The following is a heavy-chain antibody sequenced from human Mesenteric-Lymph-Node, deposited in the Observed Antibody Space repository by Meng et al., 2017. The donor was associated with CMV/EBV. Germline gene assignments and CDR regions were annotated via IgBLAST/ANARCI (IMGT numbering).Heavy chain of an antibody. CDR3: ARDGGSSSDAFDI. Sequence: GESLKISCAASGIAFSDYYMSWVRQAPGKGLEWISYISSSGSTIYYADSVKGRFTISRDNAKNSLYLQMNSLRAEDTAVYYCARDGGSSSDAFDIWGQGTMVTVSS. CDR2: ISSSGSTI. D-gene: IGHD6-6*01. J-gene: IGHJ3*02. V-gene: IGHV3-11*04. CDR1: GIAFSDYY.